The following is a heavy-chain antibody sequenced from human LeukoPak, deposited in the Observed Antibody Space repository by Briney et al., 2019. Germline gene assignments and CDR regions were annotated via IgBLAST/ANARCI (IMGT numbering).Heavy chain of an antibody. CDR1: RGSLSSSNW. CDR2: IYHSGST. J-gene: IGHJ5*02. Sequence: SGTLSLTCAVPRGSLSSSNWWSWVRQPPGKGLEWIGEIYHSGSTNYNPSLKSRVAISVDTSKNQFSLKLSSVTAADTAVYYCANRYSSGWNVGAKWFDPWGQGTLVTVSS. D-gene: IGHD6-19*01. V-gene: IGHV4-4*02. CDR3: ANRYSSGWNVGAKWFDP.